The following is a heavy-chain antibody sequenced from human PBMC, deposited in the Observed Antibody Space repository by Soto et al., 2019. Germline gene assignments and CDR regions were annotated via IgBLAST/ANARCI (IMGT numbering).Heavy chain of an antibody. J-gene: IGHJ6*02. CDR2: ISGSGGST. CDR3: AKDPMVRGLGHRYGMDV. V-gene: IGHV3-23*01. D-gene: IGHD3-10*01. Sequence: EVQLLESGETLVQPGGSLRLSCAASGFTFSSYGMSWVRQAPGKGLEWVSGISGSGGSTYYADSVKGRFTISRDNSKNTLYLQMNSLRAEDTAIYYCAKDPMVRGLGHRYGMDVWGQGTTVTVSS. CDR1: GFTFSSYG.